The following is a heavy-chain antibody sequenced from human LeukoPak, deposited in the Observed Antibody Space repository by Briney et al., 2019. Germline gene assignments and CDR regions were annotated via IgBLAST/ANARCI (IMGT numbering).Heavy chain of an antibody. CDR3: VRGDRYFFDF. CDR1: GFTFSSYE. V-gene: IGHV3-48*03. Sequence: GGSLRLSCAASGFTFSSYEMNWVRQAPGRGLEWVSYIGNTGRTIYYADSVQGRFTISRDNVKNSLYLQMNSLRAEDTAIYYCVRGDRYFFDFWGQGTLVTVSS. D-gene: IGHD1-14*01. J-gene: IGHJ4*02. CDR2: IGNTGRTI.